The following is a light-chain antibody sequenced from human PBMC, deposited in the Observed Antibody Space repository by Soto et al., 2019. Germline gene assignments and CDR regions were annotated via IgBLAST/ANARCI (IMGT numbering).Light chain of an antibody. CDR2: GAS. V-gene: IGKV3D-15*01. CDR3: QQYNNWSA. Sequence: SPATLSVSPGERATLSCRASQSVSSNLAWYQQKPGQAPRLLIYGASTRATGTPARFSGSGSGTEFTLTISSLQSEDFAVYFCQQYNNWSAFGQGTRLEIK. CDR1: QSVSSN. J-gene: IGKJ5*01.